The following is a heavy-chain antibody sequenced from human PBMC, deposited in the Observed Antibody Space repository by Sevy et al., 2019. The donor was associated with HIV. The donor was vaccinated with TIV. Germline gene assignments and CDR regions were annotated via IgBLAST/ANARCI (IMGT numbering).Heavy chain of an antibody. D-gene: IGHD2-8*01. J-gene: IGHJ4*02. CDR2: LSFGGGEI. Sequence: GGSLRLSCAASGFTFSKYSMSWVRQPPGKGLEWVSTLSFGGGEINYAESVKGRFTISRDNSKSSVYMQMNNLRPEDTAVYYRERERCTKPDEYWGKGTLVTVSS. CDR3: ERERCTKPDEY. V-gene: IGHV3-23*01. CDR1: GFTFSKYS.